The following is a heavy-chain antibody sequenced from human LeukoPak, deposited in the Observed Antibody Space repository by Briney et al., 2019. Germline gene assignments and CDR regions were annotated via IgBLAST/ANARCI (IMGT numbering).Heavy chain of an antibody. CDR3: AAAYCSTTACSPLAY. Sequence: PGRSLRLSCAASGFTFTNYAMHWVRQAPGKGLEWVAVISYDSSNKHYADSVKGRFTISRDNSQNTLYLETNSLRVEDTAMFHCAAAYCSTTACSPLAYWGQGILVTVSS. D-gene: IGHD2-2*01. CDR1: GFTFTNYA. J-gene: IGHJ4*02. V-gene: IGHV3-30*03. CDR2: ISYDSSNK.